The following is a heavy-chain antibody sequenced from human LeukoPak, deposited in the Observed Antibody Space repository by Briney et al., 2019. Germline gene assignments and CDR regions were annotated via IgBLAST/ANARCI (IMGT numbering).Heavy chain of an antibody. Sequence: GESLKISCKGSGYSFTTYWIAWVRQMPGKGLEWMGIIYPGDSDTRYSPSFQGQVTISADKSISTAYLQWSSLKASDTAKYYCARHRVGIYSRNHAFDIWGQGTMVTVSS. CDR2: IYPGDSDT. CDR1: GYSFTTYW. V-gene: IGHV5-51*01. CDR3: ARHRVGIYSRNHAFDI. J-gene: IGHJ3*02. D-gene: IGHD2-21*01.